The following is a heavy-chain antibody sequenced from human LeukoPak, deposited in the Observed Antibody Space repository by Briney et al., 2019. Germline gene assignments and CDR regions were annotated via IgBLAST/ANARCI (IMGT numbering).Heavy chain of an antibody. J-gene: IGHJ4*02. D-gene: IGHD3-3*01. Sequence: ASVKVSCKASGYTFTSYYMHWVRQAPGQGLEWMGIINPSGGSTSYAQKFQGRVTMTEDTSTDTAYMELSSLRSEDTAVYYCATGPRDFWSGYYTYWGQGTLVTVSS. CDR1: GYTFTSYY. V-gene: IGHV1-46*01. CDR3: ATGPRDFWSGYYTY. CDR2: INPSGGST.